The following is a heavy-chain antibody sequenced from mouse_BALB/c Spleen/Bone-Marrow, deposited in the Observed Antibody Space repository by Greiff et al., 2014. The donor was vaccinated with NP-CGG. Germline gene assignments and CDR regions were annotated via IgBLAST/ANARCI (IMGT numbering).Heavy chain of an antibody. CDR2: IDPANGNT. D-gene: IGHD1-1*01. CDR3: AAYYYGSSQFAY. Sequence: EVKVEESGAELAKPGASVKLSCTASGFNIKDTYMHWVKQRPEQGLEWIGRIDPANGNTKYDPKFQGKATITADTSSNTAYLQLSSLTSEDTAVYYCAAYYYGSSQFAYWGQGTLVTVSA. V-gene: IGHV14-3*02. J-gene: IGHJ3*01. CDR1: GFNIKDTY.